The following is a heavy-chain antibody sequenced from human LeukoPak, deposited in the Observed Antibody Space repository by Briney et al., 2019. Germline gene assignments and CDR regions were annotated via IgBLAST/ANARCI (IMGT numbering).Heavy chain of an antibody. CDR3: ARPGVGSGRYGAFDI. CDR1: GGSISRYY. Sequence: SETLSLTCTVSGGSISRYYWIWIRQPPGKGLEWIGYIYYSGSTNHNPSLESRVTMSVDTSKNQFSLKLRSVTAADTAAYYCARPGVGSGRYGAFDIWGQGTMVTVSS. CDR2: IYYSGST. J-gene: IGHJ3*02. V-gene: IGHV4-59*08. D-gene: IGHD5-18*01.